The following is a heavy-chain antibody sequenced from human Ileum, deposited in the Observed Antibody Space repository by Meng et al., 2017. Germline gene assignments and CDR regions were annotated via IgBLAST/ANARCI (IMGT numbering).Heavy chain of an antibody. D-gene: IGHD7-27*01. J-gene: IGHJ4*02. Sequence: QVQLQESGQGLVRPSGTLSLTCAASSGSISSNTYRSWVRQPPGKGLEWIGQISHSGSAYYNPSLKSRVTMSVDKSKSQFSLMLTSVTAADTATYYCARDHWGSLDYWGQGILVTVSS. CDR3: ARDHWGSLDY. CDR2: ISHSGSA. CDR1: SGSISSNTY. V-gene: IGHV4-4*02.